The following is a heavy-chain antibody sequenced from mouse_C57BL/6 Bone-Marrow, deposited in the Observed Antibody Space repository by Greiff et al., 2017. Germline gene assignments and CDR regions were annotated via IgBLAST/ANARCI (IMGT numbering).Heavy chain of an antibody. V-gene: IGHV1-53*01. CDR1: GYTFTSYW. CDR2: INPSNGGT. D-gene: IGHD1-1*01. J-gene: IGHJ2*01. CDR3: ARRVYYYGSRWDYFDY. Sequence: QVQLQQPGTELVKPGASVKLSCKASGYTFTSYWMHWVKQRPGQGLEWIGNINPSNGGTNYNEKFKSKATLTVDKSSITAYMQLSSLTSEDSSVYYYARRVYYYGSRWDYFDYWGKGTTRTVS.